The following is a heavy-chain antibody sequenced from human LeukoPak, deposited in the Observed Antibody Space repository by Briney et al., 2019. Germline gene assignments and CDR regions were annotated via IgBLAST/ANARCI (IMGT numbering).Heavy chain of an antibody. D-gene: IGHD5-12*01. CDR3: ARVGPRVATIDY. J-gene: IGHJ4*02. CDR2: IEQDGSEK. V-gene: IGHV3-7*03. CDR1: GLTFSSYW. Sequence: GGSLRLSCAASGLTFSSYWMSWVRQAPGKGLEWVANIEQDGSEKYYVDSVKGRFTISRDNAKNSLYLQMNSLRAEDTAVYYCARVGPRVATIDYWGQGTLVTVSS.